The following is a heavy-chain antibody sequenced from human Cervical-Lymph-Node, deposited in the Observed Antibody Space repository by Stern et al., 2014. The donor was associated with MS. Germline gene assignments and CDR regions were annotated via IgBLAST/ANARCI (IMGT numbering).Heavy chain of an antibody. J-gene: IGHJ4*02. CDR2: VYTRGPT. Sequence: QLQLQESGPGLVKPSETLSLTCAVSGDSISSYTHYWAWIRQPPGKGLEWIGSVYTRGPTYYTPSLKSPVTISVDTSKNHFALGLNSVTAADTAVYYCAKHACTGAACPFDLWGQGTLVTVSS. CDR1: GDSISSYTHY. D-gene: IGHD2-8*02. CDR3: AKHACTGAACPFDL. V-gene: IGHV4-39*01.